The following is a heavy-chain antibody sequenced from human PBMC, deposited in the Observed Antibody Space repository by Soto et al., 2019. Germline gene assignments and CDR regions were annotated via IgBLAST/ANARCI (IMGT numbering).Heavy chain of an antibody. CDR3: ASHYDSSGYYYRGLDY. Sequence: QVQLVQSGAEVKKPGSSVKVSCKASGGTFSSYAISWVRQAPGQGLEWMGGIIPIFGTADYAKKFQGRVTITVDESMTTANMELSSLRSEATAVYYCASHYDSSGYYYRGLDYWGQGTLVTVSS. D-gene: IGHD3-22*01. V-gene: IGHV1-69*12. CDR2: IIPIFGTA. CDR1: GGTFSSYA. J-gene: IGHJ4*02.